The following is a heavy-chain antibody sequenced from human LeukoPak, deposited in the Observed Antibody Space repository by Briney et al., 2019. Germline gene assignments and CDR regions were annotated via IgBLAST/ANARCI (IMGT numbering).Heavy chain of an antibody. CDR2: IYHSGST. J-gene: IGHJ4*02. D-gene: IGHD3-16*01. CDR1: GGSISSGYY. V-gene: IGHV4-38-2*02. CDR3: ARGVMRSGIDY. Sequence: SETLSLTCTVSGGSISSGYYWGWIRQPPGKGLEWIGSIYHSGSTYYNPSLKSRVTISVDTSKNQFSLKLSSVTAADTAVYYCARGVMRSGIDYWGQGTLVTVSS.